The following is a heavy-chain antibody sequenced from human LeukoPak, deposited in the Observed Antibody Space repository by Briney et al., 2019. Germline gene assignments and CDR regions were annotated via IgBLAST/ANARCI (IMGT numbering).Heavy chain of an antibody. CDR1: GFAFGSYA. V-gene: IGHV3-23*01. CDR2: IFGSGGSA. Sequence: GGSLRLSCTASGFAFGSYAMYWVRQAPGEGLEWVSGIFGSGGSAHYADSVKGRFTISRDNSKNTVYLEMNSLGVEDTAVYYCAKTTVGYSSGRFPGWPADYWGQGTLVTVSS. J-gene: IGHJ4*02. D-gene: IGHD2-15*01. CDR3: AKTTVGYSSGRFPGWPADY.